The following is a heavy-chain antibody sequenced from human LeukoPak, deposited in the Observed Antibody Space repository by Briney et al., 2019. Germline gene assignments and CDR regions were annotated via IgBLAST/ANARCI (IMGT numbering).Heavy chain of an antibody. CDR1: GGSISGYY. CDR3: AREHDAGAAGDGTRYFDY. CDR2: IYYSGST. D-gene: IGHD4/OR15-4a*01. Sequence: PSETLSFTCTVSGGSISGYYWSWIRQPPGKGLEWIGYIYYSGSTNYNPSLKSRVTISVDTSKNQFSLKLSSVTAADTAVYYCAREHDAGAAGDGTRYFDYWGQGTLVTVSS. V-gene: IGHV4-59*12. J-gene: IGHJ4*02.